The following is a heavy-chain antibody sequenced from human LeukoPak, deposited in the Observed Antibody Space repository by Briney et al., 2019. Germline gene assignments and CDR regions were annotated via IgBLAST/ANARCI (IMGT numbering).Heavy chain of an antibody. J-gene: IGHJ6*02. D-gene: IGHD6-19*01. Sequence: GGSLRLSCAASGFTFSNYAMSWVRQAPGKGLEWVSGISGSGGSTYYADSVKGRFTISRDNSKDTLYLQTNSLRAEDTAVYYCAKGTVAGHFYYYDMDVWGQGTTVTVSS. CDR1: GFTFSNYA. V-gene: IGHV3-23*01. CDR3: AKGTVAGHFYYYDMDV. CDR2: ISGSGGST.